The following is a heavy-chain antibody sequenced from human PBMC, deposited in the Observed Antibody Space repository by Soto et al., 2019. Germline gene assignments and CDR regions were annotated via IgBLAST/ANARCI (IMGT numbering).Heavy chain of an antibody. CDR3: ARDTRSYSSSWYVHYGMDV. D-gene: IGHD6-13*01. J-gene: IGHJ6*02. V-gene: IGHV1-69*06. CDR2: IIPIFGTA. Sequence: ASVKVSCKASGGTFSSYAISWVRQAPGQGLEWMGGIIPIFGTANYAQKFQGRVTITADKSTSTAYMELSSLRSEDTAVYYCARDTRSYSSSWYVHYGMDVWGQGTTVTSP. CDR1: GGTFSSYA.